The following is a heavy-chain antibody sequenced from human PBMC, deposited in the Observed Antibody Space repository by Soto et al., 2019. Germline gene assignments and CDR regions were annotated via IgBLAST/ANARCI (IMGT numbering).Heavy chain of an antibody. Sequence: SETLSLTCTVSDGSIGSSTYYWGWIRQPPGKGLEWIGSIYYSGTTYCNPSLKSRVTIFVDTSKNHFSLKLSSVTAADTAVYYCARAVGRDGSSWHKGAFDCWGQGSLVTVSS. D-gene: IGHD2-2*01. CDR3: ARAVGRDGSSWHKGAFDC. J-gene: IGHJ4*02. V-gene: IGHV4-39*02. CDR2: IYYSGTT. CDR1: DGSIGSSTYY.